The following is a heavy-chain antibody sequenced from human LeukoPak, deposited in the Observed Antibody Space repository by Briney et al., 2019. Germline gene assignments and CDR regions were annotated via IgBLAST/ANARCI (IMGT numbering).Heavy chain of an antibody. D-gene: IGHD2-15*01. CDR1: GGSISSSSYC. Sequence: PSPTLSLTCTVPGGSISSSSYCWGWIRQPPGKGLEWIGSIDYSGSTYYHPSLKSRVTISVDTSKNQFSLKLSSVTAADTAVYYCARQVEDIVVVVAATPRHRDYPYYFDFGGQGTLVTVSA. V-gene: IGHV4-39*01. CDR3: ARQVEDIVVVVAATPRHRDYPYYFDF. J-gene: IGHJ4*02. CDR2: IDYSGST.